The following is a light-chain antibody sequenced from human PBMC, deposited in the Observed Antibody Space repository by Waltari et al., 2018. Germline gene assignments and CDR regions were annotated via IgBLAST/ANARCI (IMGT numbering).Light chain of an antibody. CDR2: WAS. CDR1: QSALSSANNKNY. Sequence: DIVMTQSPDSLAVSLGERATINCKSSQSALSSANNKNYLAWYQQKPGQPPKLLIYWASTRVSGVPDLCSGSGSGTDFTLTISSLQAEDVAVYYCQQFDTTPSYTFGQGTKLEIK. CDR3: QQFDTTPSYT. V-gene: IGKV4-1*01. J-gene: IGKJ2*01.